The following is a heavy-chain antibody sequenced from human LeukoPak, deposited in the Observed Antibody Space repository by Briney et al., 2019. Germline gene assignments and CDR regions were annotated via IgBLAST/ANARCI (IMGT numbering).Heavy chain of an antibody. CDR3: ARDPSSWYGGVYFDY. V-gene: IGHV3-48*01. J-gene: IGHJ4*02. Sequence: PGGSLRLSCEVSGFTFSNYWMMWVRRAPGKGRKGVSSISSSSSTIYYADSVKGRFTIYRDNAKNSLYLQMNSLRAEDTAVYYCARDPSSWYGGVYFDYWGQGTLVTVSS. CDR1: GFTFSNYW. CDR2: ISSSSSTI. D-gene: IGHD6-13*01.